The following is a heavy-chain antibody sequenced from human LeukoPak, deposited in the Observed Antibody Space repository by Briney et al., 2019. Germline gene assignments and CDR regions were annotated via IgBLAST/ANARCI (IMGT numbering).Heavy chain of an antibody. CDR2: IAWNSGDI. D-gene: IGHD2-8*02. CDR3: AKDGGIVLKGGAWGMDV. J-gene: IGHJ6*02. V-gene: IGHV3-9*01. Sequence: GGSLRLSCAASGFTFDDYVMHWVRQAPGKGLEWVSGIAWNSGDIAYADSVKGRFTISRDNAKNSLYLQMNSLRLENPALYDCAKDGGIVLKGGAWGMDVWGQGTPVTASS. CDR1: GFTFDDYV.